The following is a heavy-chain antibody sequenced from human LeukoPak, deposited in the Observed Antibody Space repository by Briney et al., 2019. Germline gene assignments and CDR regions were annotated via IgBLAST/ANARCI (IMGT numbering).Heavy chain of an antibody. D-gene: IGHD3-22*01. CDR2: IYYSGSA. Sequence: PSETLSLTCTVSGGSVNSGTYYWSWIRQPPGKGLEWIGNIYYSGSAYYNPSLKSRVTMSVDTSKNQFSLKLSSVTAADTAVYYCARHTRPDPNHYYHIPATAHFDYWGQGTLVTVSS. V-gene: IGHV4-39*01. CDR1: GGSVNSGTYY. CDR3: ARHTRPDPNHYYHIPATAHFDY. J-gene: IGHJ4*02.